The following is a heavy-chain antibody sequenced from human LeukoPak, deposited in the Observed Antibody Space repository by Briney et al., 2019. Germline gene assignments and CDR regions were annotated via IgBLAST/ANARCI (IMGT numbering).Heavy chain of an antibody. CDR3: ASHSSGWSD. J-gene: IGHJ4*02. D-gene: IGHD6-19*01. CDR2: ISSSGSTI. Sequence: GGSLRLSCAASGFTFSSYEMNWVRQAPGKGLEWVSYISSSGSTIYYADSVKGRFTISRDNAKNSLYLQMSSLRAEDTAVYYCASHSSGWSDWGQGTLVTVSS. V-gene: IGHV3-48*03. CDR1: GFTFSSYE.